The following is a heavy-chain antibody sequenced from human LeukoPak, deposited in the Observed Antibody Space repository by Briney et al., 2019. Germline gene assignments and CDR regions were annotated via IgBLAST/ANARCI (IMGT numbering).Heavy chain of an antibody. CDR1: GLTFSSYD. Sequence: GGSLRLSCAASGLTFSSYDMTWVRQAPGKGLEYVSSINYNGIYIFSADSVKGRFTISRDNAKNSLYLEMNSLRVEDTAFYYCARIGPGRDGSNSFDQWGQGTLVIVSS. D-gene: IGHD5-24*01. J-gene: IGHJ4*02. CDR2: INYNGIYI. CDR3: ARIGPGRDGSNSFDQ. V-gene: IGHV3-21*01.